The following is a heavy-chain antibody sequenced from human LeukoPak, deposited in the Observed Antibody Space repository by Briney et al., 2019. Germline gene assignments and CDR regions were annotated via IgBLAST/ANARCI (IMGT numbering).Heavy chain of an antibody. CDR1: GGSISSYY. V-gene: IGHV4-4*07. Sequence: SETLSLTCTVSGGSISSYYWSWIRQPAGKGLEWIGRIYTSGSTNYNPSLKSRVTISVDTSKNQFSLKLSSVTDADTAVYYCARGEGGGWYGGNYFDYWGQGTLVTVSS. J-gene: IGHJ4*02. CDR2: IYTSGST. CDR3: ARGEGGGWYGGNYFDY. D-gene: IGHD6-19*01.